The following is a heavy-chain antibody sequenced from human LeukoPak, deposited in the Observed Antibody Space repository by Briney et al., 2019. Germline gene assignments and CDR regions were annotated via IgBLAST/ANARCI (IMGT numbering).Heavy chain of an antibody. CDR1: GGSISSYY. CDR3: ARAGSSTIFGVVTKPYYFDY. CDR2: IYYSGST. V-gene: IGHV4-59*01. Sequence: SETLSLTCTVSGGSISSYYWSWIRQPPGKGLEWIGYIYYSGSTNYNPSLKSRVTISVDTSKNQFSLKLSSVTAADTAVYYCARAGSSTIFGVVTKPYYFDYWGQGTLVTVSS. J-gene: IGHJ4*02. D-gene: IGHD3-3*01.